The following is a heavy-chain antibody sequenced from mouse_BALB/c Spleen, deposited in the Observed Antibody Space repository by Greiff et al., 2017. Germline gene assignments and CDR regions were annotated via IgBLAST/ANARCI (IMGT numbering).Heavy chain of an antibody. Sequence: QVHVKQSGAELVRPGVSVKISCKGSGYTFTDYAMHWVKQSHAKSLEWIGVISTYYGDASYNQKFKGKATMTVDKSSSTAYMELARLTSEDSAIYYCARGYYGSSQAWFAYWGQGTLVTVSA. CDR3: ARGYYGSSQAWFAY. CDR2: ISTYYGDA. J-gene: IGHJ3*01. V-gene: IGHV1S137*01. CDR1: GYTFTDYA. D-gene: IGHD1-1*01.